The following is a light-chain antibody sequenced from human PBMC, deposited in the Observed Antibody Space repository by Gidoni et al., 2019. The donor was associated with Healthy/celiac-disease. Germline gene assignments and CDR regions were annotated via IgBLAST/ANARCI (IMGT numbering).Light chain of an antibody. CDR1: SSDVGSYNL. CDR3: CSYAGSSTLRVV. CDR2: EGS. J-gene: IGLJ2*01. V-gene: IGLV2-23*01. Sequence: QSALTPPASVSGSPGQSITISCTGTSSDVGSYNLVSWYQQHPGKAPKLMIYEGSKRPSGVSNRFSGSKSGNTASLTISGLQAEDEADYYCCSYAGSSTLRVVFGGGTKLTVL.